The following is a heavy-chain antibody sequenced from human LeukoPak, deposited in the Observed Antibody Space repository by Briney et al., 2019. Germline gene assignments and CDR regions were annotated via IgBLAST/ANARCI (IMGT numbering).Heavy chain of an antibody. J-gene: IGHJ4*02. CDR2: IDGSGGTT. V-gene: IGHV3-23*01. D-gene: IGHD2-2*01. CDR3: AKAHCSSTSCSRADN. CDR1: GFTFTRNA. Sequence: GGSLRLSCAASGFTFTRNAMAWVRQAPGKGLEWVSAIDGSGGTTFYADSVKGRVTISRVQSTNTVYLQMNSLRADDTAVYYCAKAHCSSTSCSRADNWGQGTLVAVSS.